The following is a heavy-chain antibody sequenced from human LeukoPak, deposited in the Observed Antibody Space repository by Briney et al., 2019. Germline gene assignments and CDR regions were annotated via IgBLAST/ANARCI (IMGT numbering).Heavy chain of an antibody. D-gene: IGHD3-22*01. CDR3: AARAPWIGYDLSGHHYALKY. Sequence: PSETLSLTCAVSGGSISSSNWWNWVRQSPGKGLQWIGEIDHSGNTNYNPSLKSRVTISADKSKNQFSLKLSSMTAADTAVYYCAARAPWIGYDLSGHHYALKYWGQGALVTVSP. V-gene: IGHV4-4*02. CDR1: GGSISSSNW. J-gene: IGHJ4*02. CDR2: IDHSGNT.